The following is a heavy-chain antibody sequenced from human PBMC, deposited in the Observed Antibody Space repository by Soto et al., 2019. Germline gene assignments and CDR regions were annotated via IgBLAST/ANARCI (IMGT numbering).Heavy chain of an antibody. V-gene: IGHV6-1*01. D-gene: IGHD3-16*01. CDR1: GDSVSSNSAG. J-gene: IGHJ4*02. Sequence: LSLTCAISGDSVSSNSAGWNWIRQSPSRGLEWLGRTYYKSKWNNDYALSVKSRITINPDTSKNQFSLKLTSVTAADTAVYYCARERTGDPTFFDYWGRGTLVTVSS. CDR3: ARERTGDPTFFDY. CDR2: TYYKSKWNN.